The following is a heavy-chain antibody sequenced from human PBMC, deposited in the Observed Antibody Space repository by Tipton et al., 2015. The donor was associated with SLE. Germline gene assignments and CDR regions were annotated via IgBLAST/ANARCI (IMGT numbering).Heavy chain of an antibody. CDR1: GYSISSGYY. J-gene: IGHJ3*02. V-gene: IGHV4-38-2*02. CDR2: IYHSGNT. D-gene: IGHD3-22*01. Sequence: TLSLTCTVSGYSISSGYYWGWVRQPPGKGLECIGNIYHSGNTYYNPSLKSRVTISVDTSKNQFSLKLSSVTAADTAVYYCVRNYYDSSGYFNAFDIWGRGTMLTVSS. CDR3: VRNYYDSSGYFNAFDI.